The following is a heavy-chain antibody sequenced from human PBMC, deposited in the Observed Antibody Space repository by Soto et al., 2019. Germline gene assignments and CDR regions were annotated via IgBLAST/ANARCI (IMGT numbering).Heavy chain of an antibody. D-gene: IGHD2-15*01. CDR1: CGSISSGGYY. CDR2: IYYSGST. Sequence: SETLSLTCTVSCGSISSGGYYWSWIRQHPGEGLEWIGYIYYSGSTYYNPSLKSRVTISVDTSKNQFSLKLSSVTAADTAVYYCARGVYCSGGSCEQVPGWIDPWGQGTLVTVFS. J-gene: IGHJ5*02. CDR3: ARGVYCSGGSCEQVPGWIDP. V-gene: IGHV4-31*03.